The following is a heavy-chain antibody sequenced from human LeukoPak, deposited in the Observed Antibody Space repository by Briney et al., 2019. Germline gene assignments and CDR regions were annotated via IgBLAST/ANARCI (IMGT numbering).Heavy chain of an antibody. CDR1: GGSFSNYD. CDR2: IIPIFGTA. Sequence: SVKVSCKTSGGSFSNYDISWVRQAPGQGLEWMGGIIPIFGTANYARKFQGRITITADESTSTAYMELSSLRSEDTAVYYCARRAGAYSHPYDYWGQGTLVTVSS. J-gene: IGHJ4*02. V-gene: IGHV1-69*13. CDR3: ARRAGAYSHPYDY. D-gene: IGHD4/OR15-4a*01.